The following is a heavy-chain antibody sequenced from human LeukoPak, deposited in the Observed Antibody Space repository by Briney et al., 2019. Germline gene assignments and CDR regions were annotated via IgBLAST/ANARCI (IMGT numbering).Heavy chain of an antibody. CDR2: ISGGGGST. Sequence: QPGGSLRLSCAASGFTFSSYAMSWVRQAPGKGLDWVSDISGGGGSTYYADSVKGRFTISRDNSENTLYLQMNSLRGDDTAVYYCAKDVGKWESLHFFDYWGQGTLVTVSS. CDR1: GFTFSSYA. V-gene: IGHV3-23*01. J-gene: IGHJ4*02. D-gene: IGHD1-26*01. CDR3: AKDVGKWESLHFFDY.